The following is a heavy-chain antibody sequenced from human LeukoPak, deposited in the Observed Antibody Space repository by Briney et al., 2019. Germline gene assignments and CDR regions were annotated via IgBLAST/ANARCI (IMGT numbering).Heavy chain of an antibody. CDR2: INPNSGGT. CDR3: ARGSRGYSGYYSY. D-gene: IGHD5-12*01. CDR1: GYTFTGYY. V-gene: IGHV1-2*02. J-gene: IGHJ4*02. Sequence: ASVKVSCKASGYTFTGYYMHWVRQAPGQGLEWMGWINPNSGGTNYAQKFQGRVTMTRDTSISTAYMELSRLRSEDTAVYYCARGSRGYSGYYSYWGQGTLVTVSS.